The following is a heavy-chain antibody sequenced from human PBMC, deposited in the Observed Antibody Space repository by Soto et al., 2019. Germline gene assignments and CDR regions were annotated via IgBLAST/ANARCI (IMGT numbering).Heavy chain of an antibody. D-gene: IGHD3-22*01. CDR1: GASINNNDYY. Sequence: QLQESGPGLVMPSQTLSLTCTVSGASINNNDYYWSWIRQTPGKGLEWIGYVYYSGSTDYIPYLKSRPSMAIDKSQNQFNLKLNSVTAADTATYYCARMSYFYDKWYFDLWGRGTLVTVSS. V-gene: IGHV4-30-4*01. CDR2: VYYSGST. J-gene: IGHJ2*01. CDR3: ARMSYFYDKWYFDL.